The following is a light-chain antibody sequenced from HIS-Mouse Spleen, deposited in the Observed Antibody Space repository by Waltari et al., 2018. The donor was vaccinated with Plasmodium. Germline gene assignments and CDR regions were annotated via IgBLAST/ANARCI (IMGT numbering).Light chain of an antibody. CDR3: SSYTSSSTQV. J-gene: IGLJ2*01. V-gene: IGLV2-14*01. Sequence: LTQPASVSGSPGQSITISCTGTSSDVGGYNYVSWYQQHPGKAPKLMIYEVSNRPSGVSNRFSGSKSGNTASLTISGLQAEDEADYYCSSYTSSSTQVFGGGTKLTVL. CDR2: EVS. CDR1: SSDVGGYNY.